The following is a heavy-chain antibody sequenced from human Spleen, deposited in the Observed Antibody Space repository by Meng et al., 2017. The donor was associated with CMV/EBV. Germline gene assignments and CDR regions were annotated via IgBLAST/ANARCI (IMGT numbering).Heavy chain of an antibody. V-gene: IGHV4-31*02. D-gene: IGHD2-21*01. CDR1: GSISSGGHY. J-gene: IGHJ1*01. CDR3: ASAVVEIATSPAYFQH. CDR2: IYYSGSI. Sequence: GSISSGGHYWSWIRQHPGKGLEWIGYIYYSGSIYYNPSLNSRVTISVDTSKNQFSLKLKSVTAADTAVYYCASAVVEIATSPAYFQHWGQGTLVTVSS.